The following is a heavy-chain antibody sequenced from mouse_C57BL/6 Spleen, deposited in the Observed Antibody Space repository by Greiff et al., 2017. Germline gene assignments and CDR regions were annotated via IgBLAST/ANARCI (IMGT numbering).Heavy chain of an antibody. D-gene: IGHD1-1*02. CDR2: INPSSGYT. V-gene: IGHV1-4*01. CDR1: GYTFTSYT. J-gene: IGHJ2*01. Sequence: QVQLKQSGAELARPGASVKMSCKASGYTFTSYTMHWVKQRPGQGLEWIGYINPSSGYTKYNQKFKDKATLTADKSSSTAYMQLSSLTSEDSAVYYCARERGGYLDYWGQGTTLTVSS. CDR3: ARERGGYLDY.